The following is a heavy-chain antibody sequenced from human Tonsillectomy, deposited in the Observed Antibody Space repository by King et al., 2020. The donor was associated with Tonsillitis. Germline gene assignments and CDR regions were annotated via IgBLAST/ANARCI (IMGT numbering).Heavy chain of an antibody. J-gene: IGHJ4*02. CDR3: ATSRAAAGGLDY. CDR2: IGTAGDT. D-gene: IGHD6-13*01. Sequence: QLVQSGGGLVQPGGSLRLSCAASGFTFSSYDMHWVRQATGKGLEWVSAIGTAGDTYYPGSVKGRFTISRENAKNSLYLQMNSLRAGDTAVYYCATSRAAAGGLDYWGQGPLVTVSS. CDR1: GFTFSSYD. V-gene: IGHV3-13*01.